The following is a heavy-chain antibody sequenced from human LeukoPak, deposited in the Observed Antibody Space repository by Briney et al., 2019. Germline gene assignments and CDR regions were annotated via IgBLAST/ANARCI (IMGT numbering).Heavy chain of an antibody. V-gene: IGHV3-66*01. CDR3: ARDGGNNSWYGMDV. CDR2: IYRVGST. Sequence: GSLRLSCAASGFTVSSNYMSWVRQAPGKGLEWVSIIYRVGSTFYADSVEGRFTISRDNSKNTLYLQMNSLRVEDTAIYYCARDGGNNSWYGMDVWGQGTTVTVSS. J-gene: IGHJ6*02. D-gene: IGHD4-23*01. CDR1: GFTVSSNY.